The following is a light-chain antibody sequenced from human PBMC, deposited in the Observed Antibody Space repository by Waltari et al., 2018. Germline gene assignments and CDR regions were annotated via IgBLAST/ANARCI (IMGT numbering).Light chain of an antibody. J-gene: IGKJ2*01. Sequence: DIQITHSPSSLSASGIDRVTISCRASQNVGNFLSWYQQRPGTAPRLLIHSASTLQPGVPSRFSGSGSGTGFTLTITDLQPEDAATYYCHQSYSIPHTFGQGTKLEIQ. CDR3: HQSYSIPHT. V-gene: IGKV1-39*01. CDR1: QNVGNF. CDR2: SAS.